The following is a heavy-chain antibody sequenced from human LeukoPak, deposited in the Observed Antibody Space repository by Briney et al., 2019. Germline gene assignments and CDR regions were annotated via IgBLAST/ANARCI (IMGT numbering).Heavy chain of an antibody. D-gene: IGHD2-2*03. V-gene: IGHV4-34*01. CDR2: KNHSGST. Sequence: SESLSLTCAVYSGSFSRYYWRWIRHPPAKGLEEMGEKNHSGSTNYNPSLKSRVTISVDTSKNQFSLKLSSVAAADTAVYYCARLLRVGYCSTTTCNWFDPWGQGTLVTASS. CDR1: SGSFSRYY. CDR3: ARLLRVGYCSTTTCNWFDP. J-gene: IGHJ5*02.